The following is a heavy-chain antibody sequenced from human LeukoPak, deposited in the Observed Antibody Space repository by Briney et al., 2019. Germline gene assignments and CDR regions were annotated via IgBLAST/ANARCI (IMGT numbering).Heavy chain of an antibody. V-gene: IGHV3-48*01. J-gene: IGHJ5*02. D-gene: IGHD4-11*01. Sequence: HPGGSLRLSCAASGFTFSSYSMNWVRQAPGKGLEWVSYITSTGSTIYYADSVKGRFTISRDNANNSLYLQINSLRTEDTAVYYCARVLPYDYINRFDPWGQGTLVTVSS. CDR2: ITSTGSTI. CDR3: ARVLPYDYINRFDP. CDR1: GFTFSSYS.